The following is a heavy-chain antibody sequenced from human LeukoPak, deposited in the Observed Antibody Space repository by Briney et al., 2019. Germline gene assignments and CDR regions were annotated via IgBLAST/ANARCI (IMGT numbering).Heavy chain of an antibody. CDR2: INSDGSST. D-gene: IGHD6-19*01. CDR1: GFTFRSYW. V-gene: IGHV3-74*01. Sequence: GGSLRLSCAASGFTFRSYWMNWVRQAPGKGLVWVSRINSDGSSTNYTGSVKGRFTISRDTAKNTLYLQMNSLRAEDTAVYYCARDPLYSSGWFDLWGRGTLVTVSS. CDR3: ARDPLYSSGWFDL. J-gene: IGHJ2*01.